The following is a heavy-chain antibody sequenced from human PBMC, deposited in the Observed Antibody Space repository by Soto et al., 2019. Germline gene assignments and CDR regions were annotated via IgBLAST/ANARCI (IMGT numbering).Heavy chain of an antibody. CDR1: GGSISSSSYY. CDR2: IYYSGST. J-gene: IGHJ4*02. V-gene: IGHV4-39*01. CDR3: ARRRLAVAGTGVDY. Sequence: SETLSLTCTVSGGSISSSSYYWGWIRQPPGKGLEWIGSIYYSGSTYYNPSLKSRVTISVDTSKNQFSLKLSSVTAADTAVYYCARRRLAVAGTGVDYWGQGTLVTVSS. D-gene: IGHD6-19*01.